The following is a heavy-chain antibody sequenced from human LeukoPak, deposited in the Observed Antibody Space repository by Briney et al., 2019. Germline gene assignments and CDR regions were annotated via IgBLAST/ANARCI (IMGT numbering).Heavy chain of an antibody. Sequence: GASVKVSCKASGYTFTKYGVSWVRQAPGQGLEWMGWISTYNGNTNYVQKFQGRVTMTTDTPTNTAYMELRSLKSDDTAVYYCARDLETSSWYLHPPGNYMDVWGKGTTVTVSS. CDR2: ISTYNGNT. CDR1: GYTFTKYG. V-gene: IGHV1-18*01. CDR3: ARDLETSSWYLHPPGNYMDV. J-gene: IGHJ6*03. D-gene: IGHD6-13*01.